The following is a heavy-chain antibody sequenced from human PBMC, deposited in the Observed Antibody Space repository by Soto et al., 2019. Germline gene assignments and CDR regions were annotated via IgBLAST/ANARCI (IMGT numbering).Heavy chain of an antibody. CDR3: ARNLLLNIAAAANWFDP. Sequence: ETLSLTCTVSGGSISSSSYYWGWIRQPPGKGLEWIGSIYYSGSTYYNPSLKSRVTISVDTSKNQFSLKLSSVTAADTAVYYCARNLLLNIAAAANWFDPWGQGTLVTVSS. J-gene: IGHJ5*02. CDR2: IYYSGST. V-gene: IGHV4-39*01. CDR1: GGSISSSSYY. D-gene: IGHD6-13*01.